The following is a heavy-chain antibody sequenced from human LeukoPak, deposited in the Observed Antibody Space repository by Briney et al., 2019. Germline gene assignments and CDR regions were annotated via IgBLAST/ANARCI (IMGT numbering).Heavy chain of an antibody. V-gene: IGHV1-24*01. CDR2: FDPEDGET. Sequence: ASVKVSCKVSGYTLTELSMHWVRQAPGKGLEWMGGFDPEDGETIYAQKFQGRVTMTEDTSTDTAYMELSSLRSEDTAVYYCATDRLWFGATRKGRYYMDVWGKGTTVTVSS. CDR1: GYTLTELS. D-gene: IGHD3-10*01. CDR3: ATDRLWFGATRKGRYYMDV. J-gene: IGHJ6*03.